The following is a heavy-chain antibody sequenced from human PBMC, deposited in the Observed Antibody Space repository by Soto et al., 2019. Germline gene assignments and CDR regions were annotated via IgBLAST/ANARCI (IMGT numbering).Heavy chain of an antibody. Sequence: QLQLQESGSGLVKPSQTQSLTCALAGGFISSGGYSWSWIRQPPGKGLEWIGYIYHSGSTYYNPSLKSRVTISVDRSKNQFSLKLGSVTAADTAVYYCAAGGGLPRYNWGQGTLVTVSS. J-gene: IGHJ4*02. CDR1: GGFISSGGYS. CDR2: IYHSGST. D-gene: IGHD1-1*01. V-gene: IGHV4-30-2*01. CDR3: AAGGGLPRYN.